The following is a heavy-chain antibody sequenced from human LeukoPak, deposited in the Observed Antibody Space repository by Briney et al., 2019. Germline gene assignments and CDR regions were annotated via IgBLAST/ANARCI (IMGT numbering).Heavy chain of an antibody. D-gene: IGHD6-13*01. CDR1: GFTFSSYA. V-gene: IGHV3-23*01. CDR2: ISGSGGST. J-gene: IGHJ1*01. CDR3: ANKQQLTSRGYFQH. Sequence: GGSLRLSCAASGFTFSSYAMSWVRQAPGKGLEWVSAISGSGGSTYYADSAKGRFTISRDNSKNTLYLQMNSLRAEDTAVYYCANKQQLTSRGYFQHWGQGTLVTVSS.